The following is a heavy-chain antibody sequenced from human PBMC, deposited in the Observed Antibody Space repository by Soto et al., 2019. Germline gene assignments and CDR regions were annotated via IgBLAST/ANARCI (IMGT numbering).Heavy chain of an antibody. J-gene: IGHJ5*02. Sequence: GASVKVSCKASGGTFSSYAISWVRQAPGQGLEWMGGIIPIFGTANYAQKFQGRVTITADESTSTAYMELSSLRSEDTAVYYCAREPGYSSSWYSRRYWFDPWGQGILVTVSS. D-gene: IGHD6-13*01. CDR1: GGTFSSYA. CDR3: AREPGYSSSWYSRRYWFDP. CDR2: IIPIFGTA. V-gene: IGHV1-69*13.